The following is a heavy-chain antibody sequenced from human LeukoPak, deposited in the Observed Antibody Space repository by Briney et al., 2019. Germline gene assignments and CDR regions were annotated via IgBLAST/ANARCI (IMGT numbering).Heavy chain of an antibody. CDR2: IYYSGST. J-gene: IGHJ4*02. D-gene: IGHD3-10*01. CDR3: ARHRFTMALRGDFDY. Sequence: SETLSLTCTVSGGSISSSSYYWGWIRQPPAKGLEWIGSIYYSGSTYYNPSLKSRVTISVDTSKNQFSLKLSSVTAADTAVYYCARHRFTMALRGDFDYWGQGTLVTVSS. V-gene: IGHV4-39*01. CDR1: GGSISSSSYY.